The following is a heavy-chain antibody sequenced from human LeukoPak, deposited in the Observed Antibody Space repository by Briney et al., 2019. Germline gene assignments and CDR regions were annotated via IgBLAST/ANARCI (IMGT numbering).Heavy chain of an antibody. V-gene: IGHV3-66*02. CDR1: GFTVSSNY. CDR2: IYSGGST. CDR3: ARDVYESYAFDI. Sequence: PGGSLRLSCVASGFTVSSNYMNWVRQAPGKGLEWVSVIYSGGSTYYADSVKGRFTISRDNSKNTLYLQMNSLRVEDTAVYYCARDVYESYAFDIRGQGTMVTVSS. J-gene: IGHJ3*02. D-gene: IGHD3-22*01.